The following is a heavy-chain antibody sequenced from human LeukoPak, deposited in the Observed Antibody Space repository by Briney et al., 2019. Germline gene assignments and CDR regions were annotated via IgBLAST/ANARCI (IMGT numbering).Heavy chain of an antibody. V-gene: IGHV1-69*05. CDR2: IIPIFGTA. D-gene: IGHD3-22*01. Sequence: SVKVSCKASGGTFSSYAISWVRQAPGQGLEWMGRIIPIFGTANYAQKFQGRVTITTDKSTSTAYMELSSLRSEDTAVYYCARDYGSGYPFDYWGQGTLVTVSS. CDR1: GGTFSSYA. CDR3: ARDYGSGYPFDY. J-gene: IGHJ4*02.